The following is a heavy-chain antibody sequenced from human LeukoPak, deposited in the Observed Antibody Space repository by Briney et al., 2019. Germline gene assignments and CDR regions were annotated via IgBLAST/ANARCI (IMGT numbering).Heavy chain of an antibody. D-gene: IGHD2-8*02. CDR1: GGSISSSFYY. J-gene: IGHJ4*02. Sequence: PSETLSLTCTVSGGSISSSFYYWGWIRQPPGKGLEWIGSIYYSGSTYYNPSLKSRVTISVDTSKNQFSLKLSSVTAADTAVYYCARHPRYWEIKYYFDYWGQGTLVTVSS. V-gene: IGHV4-39*01. CDR2: IYYSGST. CDR3: ARHPRYWEIKYYFDY.